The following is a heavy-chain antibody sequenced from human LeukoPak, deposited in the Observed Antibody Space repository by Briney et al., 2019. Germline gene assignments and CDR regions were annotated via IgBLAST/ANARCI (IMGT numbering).Heavy chain of an antibody. V-gene: IGHV1-24*01. CDR1: GYTLTELS. J-gene: IGHJ5*02. Sequence: ASVKVSCKVSGYTLTELSMHWVRQAPGKGLEWMGGFDPEDGETIYAQKFQGRVTMTEDTSTDTAYMELSSLRSEDTAVYYCATGGNGYGSGVIDPWGQGTLVTVSS. CDR3: ATGGNGYGSGVIDP. CDR2: FDPEDGET. D-gene: IGHD3-10*01.